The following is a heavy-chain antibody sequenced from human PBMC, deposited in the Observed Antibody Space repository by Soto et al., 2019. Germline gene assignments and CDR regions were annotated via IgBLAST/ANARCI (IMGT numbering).Heavy chain of an antibody. D-gene: IGHD3-16*02. CDR2: ISGSGGST. CDR1: GFTFSSYA. CDR3: AKEPYYDYIWGSYPDDY. Sequence: GGSLRLSCAASGFTFSSYAMSWVRQAPGKGLEWVSAISGSGGSTYYADSVKGRFTISRDNSKNTLYLQMNSLRAEDTAVYYCAKEPYYDYIWGSYPDDYWGQGTLVTVSS. V-gene: IGHV3-23*01. J-gene: IGHJ4*02.